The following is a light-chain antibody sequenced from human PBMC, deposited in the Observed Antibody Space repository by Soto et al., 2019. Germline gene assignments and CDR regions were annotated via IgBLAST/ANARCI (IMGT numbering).Light chain of an antibody. Sequence: DIKMTQSPSSLSASVGDRVTITCRASQGISNYLAWYQQKPGKVPKLLIYSASTLQLGVPSRFSGSGSGTDFTLTISSLQPEDVATYYCQKHNSAPFTFGPGTKVDIK. CDR1: QGISNY. V-gene: IGKV1-27*01. CDR2: SAS. CDR3: QKHNSAPFT. J-gene: IGKJ3*01.